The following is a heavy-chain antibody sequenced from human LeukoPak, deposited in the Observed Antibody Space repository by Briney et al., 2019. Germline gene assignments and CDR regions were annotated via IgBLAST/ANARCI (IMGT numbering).Heavy chain of an antibody. CDR3: ASGPDCSGGSCYSRSYYYMDV. D-gene: IGHD2-15*01. Sequence: GSSVKVSCKASGGTFSSYAISWVRQAPGQGLEWMGRIIPIFGTANYARKFQGRVTITTDESTSTAYMELSSLRSEDTAVYYCASGPDCSGGSCYSRSYYYMDVWGKGTTVTVSS. J-gene: IGHJ6*03. V-gene: IGHV1-69*05. CDR1: GGTFSSYA. CDR2: IIPIFGTA.